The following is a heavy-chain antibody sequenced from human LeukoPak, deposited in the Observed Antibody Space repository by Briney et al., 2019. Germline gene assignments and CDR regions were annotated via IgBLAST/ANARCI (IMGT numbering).Heavy chain of an antibody. V-gene: IGHV1-8*02. CDR3: ARGRYYDSSGYYYNDY. CDR1: GYTFTSYA. Sequence: ASVKVSCKASGYTFTSYAMHWVRQAPGQRLEWMGWMNPNSGNTGYAQKFQGRVTMTRNTSISTAYMELSSLRSEDTAVYYCARGRYYDSSGYYYNDYWGQGTLVTVSS. CDR2: MNPNSGNT. D-gene: IGHD3-22*01. J-gene: IGHJ4*02.